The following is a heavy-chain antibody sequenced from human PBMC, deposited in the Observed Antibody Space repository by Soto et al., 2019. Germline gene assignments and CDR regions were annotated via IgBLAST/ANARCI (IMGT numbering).Heavy chain of an antibody. J-gene: IGHJ4*02. CDR3: VRGQEMVMPFDY. Sequence: PGGSLRLSCAASGFTFSDYYMSWIRQAPGKGLEWVSYISSSSSYTNYADSVKGRFTISRDNAKNSLYLQMNSLRAEDTAVYYCVRGQEMVMPFDYWGQGTLVTVSS. CDR2: ISSSSSYT. CDR1: GFTFSDYY. D-gene: IGHD3-16*01. V-gene: IGHV3-11*05.